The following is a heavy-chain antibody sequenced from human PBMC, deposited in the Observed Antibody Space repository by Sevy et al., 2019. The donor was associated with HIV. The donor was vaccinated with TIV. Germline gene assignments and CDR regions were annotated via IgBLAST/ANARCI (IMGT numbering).Heavy chain of an antibody. CDR2: IKQGGSQK. J-gene: IGHJ4*02. CDR3: ARVFSGSAPGFDY. Sequence: GGSLRLSCASSGITFSESLMSWVRQAPGKGLEWVASIKQGGSQKYYVDSGKGRFSISRDNAKNPLYLQMNSLSGDDTAVAYCARVFSGSAPGFDYWGQGTLVTVSS. CDR1: GITFSESL. D-gene: IGHD6-19*01. V-gene: IGHV3-7*01.